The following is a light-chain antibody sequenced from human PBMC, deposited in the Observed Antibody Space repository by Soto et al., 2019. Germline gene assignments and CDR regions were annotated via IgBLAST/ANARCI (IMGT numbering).Light chain of an antibody. V-gene: IGKV3-15*01. CDR2: GTS. Sequence: EILLTRSPATLSVSPGERATLSCRASQSVGSNLAWYQQKPGQAPRLLIYGTSTRATGFPARFSGSGSGTEFTLTISSLQSEDFAVYYCQQYNNWPPWTFGQGTKVEIK. CDR3: QQYNNWPPWT. J-gene: IGKJ1*01. CDR1: QSVGSN.